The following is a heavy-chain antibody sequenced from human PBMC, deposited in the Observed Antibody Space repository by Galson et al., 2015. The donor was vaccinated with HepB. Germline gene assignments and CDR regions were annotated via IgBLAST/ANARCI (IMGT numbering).Heavy chain of an antibody. CDR1: GYTFTNYW. Sequence: QSGAEVKKPGESLKISCKVSGYTFTNYWINWVRQMPGKGLEWMGIIYPGDSDTRYGPSFQGQVTISADKSISTAYLQWNSLKASDTAMYYCARAPEYRNYAEYFHHWGQGTLVTVSS. J-gene: IGHJ1*01. CDR2: IYPGDSDT. CDR3: ARAPEYRNYAEYFHH. D-gene: IGHD4-11*01. V-gene: IGHV5-51*01.